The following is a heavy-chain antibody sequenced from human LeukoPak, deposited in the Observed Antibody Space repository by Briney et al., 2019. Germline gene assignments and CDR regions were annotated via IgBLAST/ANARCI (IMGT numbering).Heavy chain of an antibody. CDR3: ARRGPVAENGYYFDS. J-gene: IGHJ4*02. V-gene: IGHV5-51*01. Sequence: GESLKISCKGSGYSFTTFWIGWVRQMPGKGLEWMGIIYPGDSDSRYGPSFQGQVTISVDRSISTAYLKWSSLKASDTAIYYCARRGPVAENGYYFDSWGQGTLVTVSS. CDR1: GYSFTTFW. CDR2: IYPGDSDS. D-gene: IGHD2-15*01.